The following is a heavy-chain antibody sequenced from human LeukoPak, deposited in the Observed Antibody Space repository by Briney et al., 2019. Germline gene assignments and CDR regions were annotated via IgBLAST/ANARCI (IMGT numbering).Heavy chain of an antibody. Sequence: SETLSLTCTVSGGSISSGGYYWSWIRQHPGKGLEWIGYIYYSGSTNYNPSLKSRVTISVDTSKNQFSPKLSSVTAADTAVYYCARAGVQLYTPGGYFDYWGQGTLVTVSS. V-gene: IGHV4-61*08. J-gene: IGHJ4*02. CDR3: ARAGVQLYTPGGYFDY. D-gene: IGHD5-18*01. CDR2: IYYSGST. CDR1: GGSISSGGYY.